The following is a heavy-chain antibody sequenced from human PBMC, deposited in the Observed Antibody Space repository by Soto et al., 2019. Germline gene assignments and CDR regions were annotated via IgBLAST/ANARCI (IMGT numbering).Heavy chain of an antibody. D-gene: IGHD6-25*01. J-gene: IGHJ4*02. V-gene: IGHV3-74*01. CDR3: VRAPEQRPFDY. CDR2: INSDGSSV. Sequence: EVQLVESGGGVVQPGGSLRLSCAASGFTLSNNWIHWVRQAPGKGLVWVSRINSDGSSVNYADSVKGRFTFSRDNAKNTLYLQMDSLRVEDTAMYYCVRAPEQRPFDYWGQGTLVTVSS. CDR1: GFTLSNNW.